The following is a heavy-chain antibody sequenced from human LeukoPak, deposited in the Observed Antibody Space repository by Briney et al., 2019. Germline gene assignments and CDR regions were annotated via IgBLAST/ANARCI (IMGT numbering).Heavy chain of an antibody. D-gene: IGHD5-18*01. V-gene: IGHV4-39*01. J-gene: IGHJ4*02. CDR1: GGAISSNSYY. CDR3: ARQAVYSYGPNWV. CDR2: IYSTGST. Sequence: PSETLSLTCTVTGGAISSNSYYWGWIRQPPGKGLEWIGSIYSTGSTYYNPSLKSRVTISVDTSKNHLSLRLSSVTAADTAVYYCARQAVYSYGPNWVWGQGTLVTVSS.